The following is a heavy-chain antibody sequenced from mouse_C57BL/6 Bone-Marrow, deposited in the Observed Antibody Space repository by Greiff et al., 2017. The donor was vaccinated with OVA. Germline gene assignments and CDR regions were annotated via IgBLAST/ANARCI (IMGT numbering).Heavy chain of an antibody. J-gene: IGHJ2*01. D-gene: IGHD2-2*01. CDR2: IYPGNSDT. CDR3: TRWYGYGRAEGY. V-gene: IGHV1-5*01. Sequence: EVQLQQSGTVLARPGASVKMSCKTSGYTFTSYWMHWVKQRPGQGLEWIGAIYPGNSDTSYNQKFKGKAKLTAVTSASTAYMELSSLTNEDSAVYYCTRWYGYGRAEGYWGQGTTLTVSS. CDR1: GYTFTSYW.